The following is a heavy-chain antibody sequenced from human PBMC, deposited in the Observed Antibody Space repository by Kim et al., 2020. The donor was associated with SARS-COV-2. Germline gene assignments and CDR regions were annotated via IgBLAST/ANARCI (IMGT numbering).Heavy chain of an antibody. CDR2: ISWNSGSI. Sequence: GGSLRLSCAASGFTFGDYAMHWVRQAPGKGLEWVSGISWNSGSIGYADSVKGRFTISRDNAKNSLYLQMNSLRAEDTALYYCAKVGGRDGYNYPPHYWGQGTLVTVSS. CDR1: GFTFGDYA. CDR3: AKVGGRDGYNYPPHY. V-gene: IGHV3-9*01. D-gene: IGHD5-12*01. J-gene: IGHJ4*02.